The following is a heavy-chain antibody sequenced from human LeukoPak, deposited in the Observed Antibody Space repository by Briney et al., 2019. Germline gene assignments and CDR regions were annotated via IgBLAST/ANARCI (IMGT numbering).Heavy chain of an antibody. Sequence: AGGSLRLSCVASGFTFSSYSMNWVRQAPGKGLEWVSSISSSSSYIYYADSVKGRFTISRDNAKNSLYLQMNSLRAEDTAVYYCARDRRMRDYGDYGLDYWGQGTLVTVSS. J-gene: IGHJ4*02. CDR2: ISSSSSYI. V-gene: IGHV3-21*01. CDR1: GFTFSSYS. CDR3: ARDRRMRDYGDYGLDY. D-gene: IGHD4-17*01.